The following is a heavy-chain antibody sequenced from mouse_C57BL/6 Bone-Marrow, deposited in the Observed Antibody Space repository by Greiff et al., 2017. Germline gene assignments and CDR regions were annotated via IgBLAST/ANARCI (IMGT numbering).Heavy chain of an antibody. CDR1: YFAFMASA. D-gene: IGHD2-5*01. V-gene: IGHV1-49*01. Sequence: LQQSGAELVRPGSSVKLSCKDSYFAFMASAMHWVKPRPGHGLEWIGSFPIYSDDTEYSQNFKGKATLTAHTSSSAAYMELSSLTSEDSPSYYSNYVWSMYKWGKGTSVTVSS. CDR2: FPIYSDDT. J-gene: IGHJ4*01. CDR3: NYVWSMYK.